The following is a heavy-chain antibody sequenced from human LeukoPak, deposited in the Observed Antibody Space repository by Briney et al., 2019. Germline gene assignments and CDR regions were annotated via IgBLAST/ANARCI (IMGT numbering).Heavy chain of an antibody. CDR3: AGSSWYGRLHGWFDP. CDR2: INPNSGGT. CDR1: GYTFTGYY. D-gene: IGHD6-13*01. J-gene: IGHJ5*02. V-gene: IGHV1-2*02. Sequence: ASVKVSCKASGYTFTGYYMHWVRQAPGQGLEWMGWINPNSGGTNYAQKFQGRVTMTRDTSISTAYMELSRLRSDDTAVYYCAGSSWYGRLHGWFDPWGQGTLVTVSS.